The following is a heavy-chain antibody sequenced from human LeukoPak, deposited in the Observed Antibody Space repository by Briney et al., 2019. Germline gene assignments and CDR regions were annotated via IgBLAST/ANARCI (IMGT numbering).Heavy chain of an antibody. V-gene: IGHV3-74*01. Sequence: GGSLRLSCAASGFTFSTYWMHWVRQAPGKGLVWVSRINSDGSSADYADSVKGRFTISRDNSKNTLYLQMNSLRAEDTAVYYCAKGDDFGDYWGQGTLVTVSS. CDR1: GFTFSTYW. J-gene: IGHJ4*02. CDR3: AKGDDFGDY. CDR2: INSDGSSA. D-gene: IGHD3-16*01.